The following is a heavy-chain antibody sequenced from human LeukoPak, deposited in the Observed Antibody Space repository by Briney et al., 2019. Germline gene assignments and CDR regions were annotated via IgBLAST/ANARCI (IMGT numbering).Heavy chain of an antibody. Sequence: PGGSLRLSCAASGFTFSSYAMSWVRQAPGKGLEWVSAISGSGGSTYFADSVKGRFTISRDNSKNTLYLQMNSLRAEDTAVYYCAKSHLPSYGDSYDYWGQGTLVTVSS. CDR1: GFTFSSYA. CDR3: AKSHLPSYGDSYDY. D-gene: IGHD4-17*01. J-gene: IGHJ4*02. V-gene: IGHV3-23*01. CDR2: ISGSGGST.